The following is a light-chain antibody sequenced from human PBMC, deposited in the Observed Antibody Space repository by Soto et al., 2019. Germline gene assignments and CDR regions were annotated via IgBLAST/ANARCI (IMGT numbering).Light chain of an antibody. Sequence: EIVLAQSPGTLSLSPGERATLSCRASQSVSSNYLAWYQQKPGQAPRLLISGASARATGVPDRFSGSGSGTDFTLTISRLEPEDFAVYYCQHFGSPPLTFGGGTKVEIK. J-gene: IGKJ4*01. CDR3: QHFGSPPLT. CDR2: GAS. V-gene: IGKV3-20*01. CDR1: QSVSSNY.